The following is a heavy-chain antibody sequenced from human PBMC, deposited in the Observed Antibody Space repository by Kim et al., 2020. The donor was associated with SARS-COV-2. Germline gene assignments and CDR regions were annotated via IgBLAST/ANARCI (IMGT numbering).Heavy chain of an antibody. J-gene: IGHJ4*02. Sequence: SETLSLTCTVSGGSISSGGYYWSWIRQHPGKGLEWIGYIYYSGSTYYNPSLKSRVTISVDTSKNQFSLKLSSVTAADTAVYYCARDALRGGLDYWGQGTLVTVSS. CDR2: IYYSGST. CDR3: ARDALRGGLDY. CDR1: GGSISSGGYY. D-gene: IGHD3-10*01. V-gene: IGHV4-31*03.